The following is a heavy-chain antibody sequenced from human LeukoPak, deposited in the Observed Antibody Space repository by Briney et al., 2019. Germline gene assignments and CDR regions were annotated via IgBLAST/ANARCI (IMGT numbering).Heavy chain of an antibody. CDR1: GFTFSSYA. CDR3: ARDGRAPLWFGELYFDY. D-gene: IGHD3-10*01. CDR2: ISYDGSNK. V-gene: IGHV3-30*04. J-gene: IGHJ4*02. Sequence: GGSLRLSCAASGFTFSSYAMHWVRQAPGKGLEWVAVISYDGSNKYYADSVKGRFTISRDNSKNTPYLQMNSLRAEDTAVYYCARDGRAPLWFGELYFDYWGQGTLVTVSS.